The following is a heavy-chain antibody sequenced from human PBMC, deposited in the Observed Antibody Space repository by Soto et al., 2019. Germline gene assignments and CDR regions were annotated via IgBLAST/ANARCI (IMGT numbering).Heavy chain of an antibody. CDR3: AKGRYYYDSSGYPSPDY. CDR2: ISYDGSNK. CDR1: GFTFSSYG. Sequence: LRLSCAASGFTFSSYGMHWVRQAPGKGLEWVAVISYDGSNKYYADSVKGRFTISRDNSKNTLYLQMNSLRAEDTAVYYCAKGRYYYDSSGYPSPDYWGQGTLVTVSS. J-gene: IGHJ4*02. V-gene: IGHV3-30*18. D-gene: IGHD3-22*01.